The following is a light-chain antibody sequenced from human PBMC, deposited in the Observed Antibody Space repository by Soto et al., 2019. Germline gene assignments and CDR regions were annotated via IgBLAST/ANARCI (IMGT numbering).Light chain of an antibody. CDR3: QQYNNWPQT. V-gene: IGKV3-15*01. Sequence: EIVMTQSPVTLSVSPGERATLSCRASQSVSSKLAWYQQKPGQAPRPLIYGASTRATGIPARFSGSGSGTEFTLSISSLQSEDFAVYYCQQYNNWPQTFGPGTKLEIK. CDR2: GAS. J-gene: IGKJ2*01. CDR1: QSVSSK.